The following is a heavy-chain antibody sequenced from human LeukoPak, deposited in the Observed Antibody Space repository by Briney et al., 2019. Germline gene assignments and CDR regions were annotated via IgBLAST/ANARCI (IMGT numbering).Heavy chain of an antibody. CDR1: GGSISSGDYY. CDR2: IYYSGST. CDR3: ARDPGPDSSGYYAPYYYYGMDV. Sequence: PSETLSLTCTVSGGSISSGDYYWSWIRQPPGKGLEWIGYIYYSGSTYYNPSLKSRVTISVDTSKNQFSLKLSSVTAADTAVYYCARDPGPDSSGYYAPYYYYGMDVWGQGTTVTVSS. D-gene: IGHD3-22*01. V-gene: IGHV4-30-4*01. J-gene: IGHJ6*01.